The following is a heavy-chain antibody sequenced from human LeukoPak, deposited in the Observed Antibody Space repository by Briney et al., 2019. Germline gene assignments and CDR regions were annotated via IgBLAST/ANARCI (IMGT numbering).Heavy chain of an antibody. Sequence: GGSLRLSCAASGFTFSRYWMTWVRQAPGKGLAWVANIKQDGSAKYYMDSVKGRFTISRDNAKNSLYLQMNSLGVEDTAVYYCASSGSYRFDYWGQGTLVTVSS. J-gene: IGHJ4*02. CDR1: GFTFSRYW. CDR3: ASSGSYRFDY. D-gene: IGHD1-26*01. V-gene: IGHV3-7*01. CDR2: IKQDGSAK.